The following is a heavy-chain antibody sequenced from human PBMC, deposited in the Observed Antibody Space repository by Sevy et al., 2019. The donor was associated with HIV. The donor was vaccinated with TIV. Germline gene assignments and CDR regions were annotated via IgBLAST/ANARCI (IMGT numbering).Heavy chain of an antibody. CDR2: INHSGST. V-gene: IGHV4-34*01. D-gene: IGHD4-17*01. CDR1: GGSFSGYY. Sequence: SETLSLTCAVYGGSFSGYYWSWIRQPPGKGLEWIGEINHSGSTNYNPSLKSRVVISLDTSKNHFSVKLSSVTAADTAVYYCARTTTMTTGALDYWGQGTLVTVSS. CDR3: ARTTTMTTGALDY. J-gene: IGHJ4*02.